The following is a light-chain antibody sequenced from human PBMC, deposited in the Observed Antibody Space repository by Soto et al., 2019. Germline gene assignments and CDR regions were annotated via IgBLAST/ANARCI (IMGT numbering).Light chain of an antibody. CDR2: SNN. CDR1: RPNIGSNT. Sequence: SVVTQPPSESGPPGPSVNISCSGSRPNIGSNTVNWYQQLPGTAPKLLIYSNNQRPSGVPDRFSGSKSGTSASLAISGLQSEDEADYYCAAWDDSLNGVVFGGGTKVTGL. V-gene: IGLV1-44*01. CDR3: AAWDDSLNGVV. J-gene: IGLJ2*01.